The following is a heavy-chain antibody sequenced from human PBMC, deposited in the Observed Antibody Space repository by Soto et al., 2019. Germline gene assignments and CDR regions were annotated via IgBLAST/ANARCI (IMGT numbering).Heavy chain of an antibody. Sequence: QVQLQQWGAGLLKPSETLSLTCAVYGGSFSNYYWIWVRQTPGKGLEWLGEINHSGSTSYNPSLKSRVTISVDTSKNQFSLELISVTAADTAVYYCARLSGSNWYTVAYWGQGTLVTVSS. CDR1: GGSFSNYY. CDR3: ARLSGSNWYTVAY. V-gene: IGHV4-34*01. D-gene: IGHD6-13*01. CDR2: INHSGST. J-gene: IGHJ4*02.